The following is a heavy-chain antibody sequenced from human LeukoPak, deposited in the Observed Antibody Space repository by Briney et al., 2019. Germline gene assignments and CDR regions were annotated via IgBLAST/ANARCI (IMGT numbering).Heavy chain of an antibody. D-gene: IGHD3-22*01. J-gene: IGHJ4*02. Sequence: ASVKVSCKASGGTFSSYAMNWVRQAPGQGLEWMGWINTNTGNPTYAQGFTGRFVFSLDTSASTAYLQISSLKAEDTAVYYCARAPREYYYDSSGPRYYFDYWGQGTLVTVSS. V-gene: IGHV7-4-1*02. CDR2: INTNTGNP. CDR1: GGTFSSYA. CDR3: ARAPREYYYDSSGPRYYFDY.